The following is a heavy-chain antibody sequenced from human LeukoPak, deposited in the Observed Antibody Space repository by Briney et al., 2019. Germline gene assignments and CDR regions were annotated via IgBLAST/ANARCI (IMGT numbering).Heavy chain of an antibody. CDR1: GFTFSSYA. D-gene: IGHD3-22*01. CDR3: AKHQTKYYDSSGYRLFYFDY. Sequence: GGSLRLSCAASGFTFSSYAMSWVRQAPGKGLEWVSAISGSGGSTYYADSVKGRFTISRDNSKNTLYLQMNSLRAEDTAVYYCAKHQTKYYDSSGYRLFYFDYWGQGTLVTVSS. CDR2: ISGSGGST. V-gene: IGHV3-23*01. J-gene: IGHJ4*02.